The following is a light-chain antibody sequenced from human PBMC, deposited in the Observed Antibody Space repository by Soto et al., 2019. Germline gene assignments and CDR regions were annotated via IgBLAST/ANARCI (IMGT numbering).Light chain of an antibody. CDR3: QQYNTYSRT. CDR1: QSISSS. Sequence: DIQMTQSPSTLFASVGDRITITCRASQSISSSLAWYQQKPGKAPKLLIYMASNLQSGVPSRFGGAGSGTEFTLTISSLQPDDFATYYCQQYNTYSRTFGQGTKVEI. CDR2: MAS. J-gene: IGKJ1*01. V-gene: IGKV1-5*03.